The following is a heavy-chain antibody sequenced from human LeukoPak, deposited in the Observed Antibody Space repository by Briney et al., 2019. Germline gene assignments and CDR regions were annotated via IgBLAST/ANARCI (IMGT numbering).Heavy chain of an antibody. J-gene: IGHJ3*02. V-gene: IGHV3-21*01. CDR2: ISSSSRYI. CDR1: GFTFSSYS. Sequence: GGSLRLSCAASGFTFSSYSMNWVSQAPGKGLEWVSSISSSSRYIYYADSVKGRFTISRDNAKNSLYLQMNSLRAEDTAVYYCARDSSSPPFDAFDIWGQGTMVSVSS. CDR3: ARDSSSPPFDAFDI. D-gene: IGHD6-13*01.